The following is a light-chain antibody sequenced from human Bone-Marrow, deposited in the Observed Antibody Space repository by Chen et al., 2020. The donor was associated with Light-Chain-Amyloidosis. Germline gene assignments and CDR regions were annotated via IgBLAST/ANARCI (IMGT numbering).Light chain of an antibody. V-gene: IGKV1-39*01. CDR1: HNVGTY. CDR2: AAS. CDR3: QQSYSIPFT. Sequence: DIQMTQSPSSLSAPVGDRVTVTCRASHNVGTYLNWYQQKLGKAPKLLIYAASTLHSGVPSRFSGSGSETDFTLTISSLQPDDFATYYGQQSYSIPFTFGGGTKVDIK. J-gene: IGKJ4*01.